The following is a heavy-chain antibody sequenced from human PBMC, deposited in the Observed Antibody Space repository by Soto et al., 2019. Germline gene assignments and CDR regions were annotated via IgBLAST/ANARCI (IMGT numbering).Heavy chain of an antibody. Sequence: QVQLVQSGAEVKKPGASVKVSCQTSGYHFSAYYFNWVRQAAGQGPEWMGWLNPRNGQTGYVQKFRGRVTMTRDTSIATVYLELSRLTSEDTASYFCARETDTSMVDYWGQGTLVTVSS. D-gene: IGHD5-18*01. CDR2: LNPRNGQT. CDR1: GYHFSAYY. V-gene: IGHV1-8*01. CDR3: ARETDTSMVDY. J-gene: IGHJ4*02.